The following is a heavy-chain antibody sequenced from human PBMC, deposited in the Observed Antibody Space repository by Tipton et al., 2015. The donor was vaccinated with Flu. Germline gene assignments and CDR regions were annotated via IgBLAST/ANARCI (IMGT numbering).Heavy chain of an antibody. Sequence: SLRLSCAASGFTFDDYAMHWVRQAPGKGLEWVSGISWNSGSIGYADSVKGRFTISRDNAKNSLYLQMNSLRAEDTALYYCAKDSKGDLLGEFDYWGQGTLVTVSS. CDR3: AKDSKGDLLGEFDY. V-gene: IGHV3-9*01. J-gene: IGHJ4*02. D-gene: IGHD3-16*01. CDR2: ISWNSGSI. CDR1: GFTFDDYA.